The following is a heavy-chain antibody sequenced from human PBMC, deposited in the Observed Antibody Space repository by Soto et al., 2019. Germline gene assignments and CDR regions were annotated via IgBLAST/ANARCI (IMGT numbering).Heavy chain of an antibody. CDR3: AGRLIENWIQGHAFDF. CDR2: IYYNGDT. J-gene: IGHJ3*01. CDR1: GGSVSSGNYF. D-gene: IGHD1-1*01. V-gene: IGHV4-39*01. Sequence: QLQLQESGPGLVKPAETLSLKCAVSGGSVSSGNYFWGWIRQPPGKGLEWIGNIYYNGDTYYSPSLKSRVPMSVDTAQNQFSLRLTSATAADTVVYYCAGRLIENWIQGHAFDFWGQGTLVPVSS.